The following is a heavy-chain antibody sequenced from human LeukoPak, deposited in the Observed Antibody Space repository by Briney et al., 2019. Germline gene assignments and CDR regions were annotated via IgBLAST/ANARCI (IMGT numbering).Heavy chain of an antibody. Sequence: SETLSHTCAVYGGSFSGYYWSWIRQPPGKGLEWIGEINHSGSTNYNPSLKSRVTISVDTSKNQFSLKRSSVTAADTAGYYCARVLRGGRRLDYWGQGTLVTVSS. J-gene: IGHJ4*02. CDR2: INHSGST. CDR3: ARVLRGGRRLDY. CDR1: GGSFSGYY. V-gene: IGHV4-34*01. D-gene: IGHD3-16*01.